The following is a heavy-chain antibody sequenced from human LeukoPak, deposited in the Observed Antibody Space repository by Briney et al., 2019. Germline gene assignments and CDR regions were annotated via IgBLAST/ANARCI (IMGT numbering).Heavy chain of an antibody. CDR3: ARATVTTD. CDR1: GYIFPSYV. Sequence: SVKVSCKSSGYIFPSYVINGLRQATGQGLDWMGWMNPNSGNTGYAQKFQGRITMTRNTSISTAYMELSSLRSEDTAVYYCARATVTTDWGQGTLVTVSS. CDR2: MNPNSGNT. D-gene: IGHD4-17*01. V-gene: IGHV1-8*01. J-gene: IGHJ4*02.